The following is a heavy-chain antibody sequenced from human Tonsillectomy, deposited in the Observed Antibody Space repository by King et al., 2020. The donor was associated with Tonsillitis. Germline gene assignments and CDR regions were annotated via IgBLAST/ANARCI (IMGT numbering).Heavy chain of an antibody. Sequence: VQLVESGGGVVQPGRSLRLSCAAAGFTLSSYAIHWVRQAPGKGLEWVAVIWYDGSNKYYAESVKGQFTISRDNSKNTLYLQMNSLRGEDTAVYYCAREESLGFDYWGQGTLVTVSS. CDR1: GFTLSSYA. CDR2: IWYDGSNK. CDR3: AREESLGFDY. J-gene: IGHJ4*02. V-gene: IGHV3-33*01.